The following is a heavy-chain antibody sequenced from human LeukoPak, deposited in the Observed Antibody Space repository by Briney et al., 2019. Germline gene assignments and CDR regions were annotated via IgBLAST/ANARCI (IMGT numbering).Heavy chain of an antibody. V-gene: IGHV4-59*01. Sequence: SETLSLTCVVSGGFMNDYYWSWVRQSPGKGLDWIGQIYYTGNANYNPSLKSRLTISVDTSKNQLSLRLRSLTAADTAVYFCARTPYSSGRLGGYPYYYMDVWGRGTTVTVTS. CDR1: GGFMNDYY. CDR2: IYYTGNA. CDR3: ARTPYSSGRLGGYPYYYMDV. J-gene: IGHJ6*04. D-gene: IGHD3-16*02.